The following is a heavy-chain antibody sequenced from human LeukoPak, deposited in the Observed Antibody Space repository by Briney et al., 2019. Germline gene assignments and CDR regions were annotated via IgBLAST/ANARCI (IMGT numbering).Heavy chain of an antibody. J-gene: IGHJ2*01. D-gene: IGHD5-24*01. CDR1: GGSISSYY. CDR3: AREGGYKYRDWYFDL. CDR2: IYYSGST. V-gene: IGHV4-59*01. Sequence: PSETLYLTCTVSGGSISSYYWSWIRQPPGKGLEWIGYIYYSGSTNYNPSLKSRVTISVDTCKNQFSLKLSSVTAADTAVYYCAREGGYKYRDWYFDLWGRGTLVTVSS.